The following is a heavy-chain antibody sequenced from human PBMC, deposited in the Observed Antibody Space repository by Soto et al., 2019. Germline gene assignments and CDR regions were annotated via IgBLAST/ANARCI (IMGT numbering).Heavy chain of an antibody. V-gene: IGHV3-13*01. J-gene: IGHJ5*02. CDR3: ARGRSFSYDSTPPPMFDP. D-gene: IGHD3-10*01. Sequence: PGGSLRLSCAGSGLTFSTFDIHWVRQAPGKGLEWVSGIGTLSDTFYAASVQRRFTISRQNANNSVYPQMNSLRAGHTAFYYCARGRSFSYDSTPPPMFDPWGQGTLVTVSS. CDR1: GLTFSTFD. CDR2: IGTLSDT.